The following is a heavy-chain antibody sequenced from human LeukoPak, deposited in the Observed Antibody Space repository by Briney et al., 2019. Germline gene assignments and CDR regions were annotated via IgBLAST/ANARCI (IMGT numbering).Heavy chain of an antibody. D-gene: IGHD5-18*01. CDR3: ARMANSYGINY. CDR2: ISSSGSTI. J-gene: IGHJ4*02. V-gene: IGHV3-11*04. CDR1: GFTFRTSN. Sequence: GGPLRPSLAPPGFTFRTSNRSWIGQAQGKGREWVSYISSSGSTIYYADSVKGRFTISRDNAKNSLYLQMNSLRAEDTAVYYCARMANSYGINYWGQGTLVTVSS.